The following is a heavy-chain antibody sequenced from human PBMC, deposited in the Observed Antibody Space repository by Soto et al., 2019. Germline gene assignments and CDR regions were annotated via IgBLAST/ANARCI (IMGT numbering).Heavy chain of an antibody. D-gene: IGHD4-17*01. J-gene: IGHJ4*02. CDR1: GYTFTNYA. CDR3: ATVTPYYFDY. Sequence: ASVKVSCKASGYTFTNYAIHWVRQAPGQRLEWMGWINAGNGSTKYSQKFQGRVTITRETSASTAYMELSSLSSVTAADTAVYYCATVTPYYFDYWGQGTLVTV. V-gene: IGHV1-3*01. CDR2: INAGNGST.